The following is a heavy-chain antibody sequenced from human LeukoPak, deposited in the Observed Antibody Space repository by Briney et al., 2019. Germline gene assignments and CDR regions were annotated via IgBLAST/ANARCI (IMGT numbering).Heavy chain of an antibody. D-gene: IGHD3-10*01. V-gene: IGHV3-23*01. CDR2: ITSSGDGT. Sequence: PGGSLRLSCAASGFTFRNYAMSWVRQAPGKGLEWVLTITSSGDGTYYADSVKGRFTISRDNSKNTLYLQMSSLRAEDTAVYYCAEDRAVLNGGIDYWGQGTLVTVSS. J-gene: IGHJ4*02. CDR3: AEDRAVLNGGIDY. CDR1: GFTFRNYA.